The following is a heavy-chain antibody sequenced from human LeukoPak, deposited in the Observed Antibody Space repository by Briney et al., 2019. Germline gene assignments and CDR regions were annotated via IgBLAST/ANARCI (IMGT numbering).Heavy chain of an antibody. CDR3: AKDRVGGALEF. D-gene: IGHD2-21*01. J-gene: IGHJ4*02. CDR2: IMEDGSVQ. CDR1: GFTFSKTW. Sequence: GESLRLSCAASGFTFSKTWMSWVRQAPGKGLEWVACIMEDGSVQKYVGSVRGRFTISRDNARNSLYLQMNSLRVEDTAVYYCAKDRVGGALEFWGQGTLATVSS. V-gene: IGHV3-7*01.